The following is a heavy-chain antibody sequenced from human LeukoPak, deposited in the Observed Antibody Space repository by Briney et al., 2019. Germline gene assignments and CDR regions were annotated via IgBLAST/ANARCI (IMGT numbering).Heavy chain of an antibody. J-gene: IGHJ4*02. CDR3: ARIRYYYGSGSYYTWSYFDY. CDR1: GGTFSSYA. V-gene: IGHV1-69*13. D-gene: IGHD3-10*01. CDR2: IIPIFGTA. Sequence: SVKVSCRASGGTFSSYAISWVRQAPGQGLEWMGGIIPIFGTANYAQKFQGRVTITADESTSTAYMELSSLRSEDTAVYYCARIRYYYGSGSYYTWSYFDYWGQGTLVTVSS.